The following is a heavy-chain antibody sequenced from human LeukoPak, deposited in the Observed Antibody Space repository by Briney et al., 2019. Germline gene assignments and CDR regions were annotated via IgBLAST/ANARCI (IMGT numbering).Heavy chain of an antibody. D-gene: IGHD6-13*01. CDR1: GFTFSDYA. J-gene: IGHJ4*02. CDR3: ANGNSNSPKDY. CDR2: ISDSGFDT. V-gene: IGHV3-23*01. Sequence: GGSLRLSCAASGFTFSDYAMSWLRQAPERGLEWVSAISDSGFDTYYADSVKGRFTMSRDNSRSTLYLQMNRLRAEDTAVYYCANGNSNSPKDYWGQGTLVTVSS.